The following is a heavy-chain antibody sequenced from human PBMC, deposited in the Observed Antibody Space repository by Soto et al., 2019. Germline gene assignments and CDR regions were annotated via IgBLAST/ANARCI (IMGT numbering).Heavy chain of an antibody. D-gene: IGHD3-3*01. V-gene: IGHV4-34*01. CDR2: INHSGST. Sequence: QVQLQQWGAGLLKPSETVSLTCAVYGGSFIGYYGTWIRQPPGKGLEWIGEINHSGSTNYNPSLKSRFILSADTSKNQLSLRLGSVQAADTAGYYCATLGHYVFWSGFRKGNWFDPWGQGTLVTGSA. CDR1: GGSFIGYY. J-gene: IGHJ5*02. CDR3: ATLGHYVFWSGFRKGNWFDP.